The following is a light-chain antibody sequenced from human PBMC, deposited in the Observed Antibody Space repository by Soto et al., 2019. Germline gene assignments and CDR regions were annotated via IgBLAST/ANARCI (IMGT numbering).Light chain of an antibody. J-gene: IGLJ2*01. V-gene: IGLV2-14*01. CDR2: DVN. CDR1: SSDVGGYNY. CDR3: SSYTGSSTYVV. Sequence: QSVLTQPASVSGSPGQSITISSTGTSSDVGGYNYVSWHQQHPGKAPKLMIYDVNNRPSGVSNRFSGSKSGNTASLTISGLQAEDEADYYCSSYTGSSTYVVFGGGTKVTVL.